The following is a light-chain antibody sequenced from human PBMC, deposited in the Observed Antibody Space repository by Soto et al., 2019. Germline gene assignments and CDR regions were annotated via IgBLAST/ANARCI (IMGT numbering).Light chain of an antibody. V-gene: IGLV2-23*01. J-gene: IGLJ1*01. CDR2: EGS. CDR3: CSYAGDNTYV. CDR1: SSDVGSYNL. Sequence: QPVLTQPASVSGSPGQSITISCTGTSSDVGSYNLVSWYQQHPGKAPKLMIYEGSKRPSGVSNRFSGSKSGNTASLTISGLQAEDEADYYCCSYAGDNTYVFGTGTKLTVL.